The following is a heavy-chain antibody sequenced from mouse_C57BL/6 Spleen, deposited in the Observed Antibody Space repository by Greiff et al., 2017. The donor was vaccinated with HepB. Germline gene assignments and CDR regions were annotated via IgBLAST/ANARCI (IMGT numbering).Heavy chain of an antibody. J-gene: IGHJ4*01. CDR2: IHPNSGST. Sequence: QVQLQQPGAELVKPGASVKLSCKASGYTFTSYWMHWVKQRPGQGLEWIGMIHPNSGSTNYNEKFKSKATLTVDKSSSTAYMQLSSLTSEDSAVYYCAREGYDGYSYAMDYWGQGTSVTVSS. CDR3: AREGYDGYSYAMDY. CDR1: GYTFTSYW. D-gene: IGHD2-3*01. V-gene: IGHV1-64*01.